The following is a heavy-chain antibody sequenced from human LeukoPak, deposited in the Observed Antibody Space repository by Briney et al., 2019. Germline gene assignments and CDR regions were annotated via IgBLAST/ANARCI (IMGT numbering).Heavy chain of an antibody. CDR3: ARVIADFWSGYYEPFYYYYYYMDV. D-gene: IGHD3-3*01. J-gene: IGHJ6*03. CDR1: RYTLISYG. Sequence: GASVKVSCKPSRYTLISYGISWVRQALGQGLEWMGWISAYNGNTHYAQKLQSTVTMTTDTSTNTAYMELRRLRSDDTAVYYCARVIADFWSGYYEPFYYYYYYMDVWGKGTTVTVSS. V-gene: IGHV1-18*01. CDR2: ISAYNGNT.